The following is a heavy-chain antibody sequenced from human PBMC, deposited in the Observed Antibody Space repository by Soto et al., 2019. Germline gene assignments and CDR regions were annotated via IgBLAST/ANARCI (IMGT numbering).Heavy chain of an antibody. CDR3: ARQYCGGDCSYYYYGMDV. V-gene: IGHV5-51*01. J-gene: IGHJ6*02. CDR1: GYSFTSYW. D-gene: IGHD2-21*02. Sequence: PGESLKISCKGSGYSFTSYWIGWVRQMPGKGLEWMGIIYPGDSDTRYSPSFQGQVTISADKSISTAYLQWSSLKASDTAMYYCARQYCGGDCSYYYYGMDVWDQGTTVTVSS. CDR2: IYPGDSDT.